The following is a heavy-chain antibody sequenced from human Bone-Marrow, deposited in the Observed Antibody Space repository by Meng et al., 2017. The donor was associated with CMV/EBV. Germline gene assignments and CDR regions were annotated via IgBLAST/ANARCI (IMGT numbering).Heavy chain of an antibody. CDR2: IIPIFGTA. CDR3: ARGAYSNYLSHYYYYGMDV. V-gene: IGHV1-69*05. Sequence: SVKVSCKASGCTFSSYAISWVRQAPGQGLEWMGGIIPIFGTANYAQKFQGRVTITTDESTSTAYMELSSLRSEDTAVYYCARGAYSNYLSHYYYYGMDVWGQGTTVTVSS. D-gene: IGHD4-11*01. CDR1: GCTFSSYA. J-gene: IGHJ6*02.